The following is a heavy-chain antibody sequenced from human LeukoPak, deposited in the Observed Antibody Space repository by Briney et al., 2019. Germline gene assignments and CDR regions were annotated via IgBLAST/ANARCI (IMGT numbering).Heavy chain of an antibody. CDR2: IWFDGTNK. J-gene: IGHJ3*02. CDR1: GFTFNSYG. CDR3: AKVATIFGGLDAFDI. D-gene: IGHD3-3*01. V-gene: IGHV3-30*02. Sequence: GGSLRLSCAASGFTFNSYGMHWVRQAPGQGLEWVAFIWFDGTNKYYADSVKGRFTISRDNSKNTLYLEMSTLRAEDTAMYYCAKVATIFGGLDAFDIWGQGTMVTVSS.